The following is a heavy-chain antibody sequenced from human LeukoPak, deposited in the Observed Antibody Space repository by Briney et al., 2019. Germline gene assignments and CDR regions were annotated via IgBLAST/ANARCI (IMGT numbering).Heavy chain of an antibody. D-gene: IGHD5-18*01. CDR2: ISWDGGST. CDR3: ARAPRYSYFDY. Sequence: GGSLRLSCAASGFTFDDYAMHWVRQAPGKGLEWVSLISWDGGSTYYADSVKGRFTISRDNAKNSLYLQMNSLRAEDTAVYYCARAPRYSYFDYWGQGTLVTVAS. J-gene: IGHJ4*02. V-gene: IGHV3-43D*03. CDR1: GFTFDDYA.